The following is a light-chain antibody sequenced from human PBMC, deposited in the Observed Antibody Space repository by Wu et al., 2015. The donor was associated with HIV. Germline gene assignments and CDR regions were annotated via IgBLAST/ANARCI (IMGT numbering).Light chain of an antibody. J-gene: IGKJ1*01. V-gene: IGKV1-39*01. Sequence: DIQLTQSPSSLSASIGDRVTITCRASQSISIYLNWYQQKPGKAPKLLIYAASNLQSGVPSRFSGSGSGTDFTLTISSLQPEDFATYYCQQTYSSPKTLGQGTKVEIK. CDR2: AAS. CDR1: QSISIY. CDR3: QQTYSSPKT.